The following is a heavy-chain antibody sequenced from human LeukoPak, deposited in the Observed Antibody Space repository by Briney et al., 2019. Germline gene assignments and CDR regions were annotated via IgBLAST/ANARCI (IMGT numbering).Heavy chain of an antibody. D-gene: IGHD3-22*01. V-gene: IGHV1-18*04. CDR1: GYIFTSYN. CDR3: ARDLFWRYDRSGYYYDVGNWSDP. Sequence: GASVKVSCKASGYIFTSYNMNWVRQSPGQGLEWMGWISAYNGNTNYAQKLQGRVTMTTDTSTSTAYMELRSLRSDDTAVYYCARDLFWRYDRSGYYYDVGNWSDPWGQGTLVTVSS. CDR2: ISAYNGNT. J-gene: IGHJ5*02.